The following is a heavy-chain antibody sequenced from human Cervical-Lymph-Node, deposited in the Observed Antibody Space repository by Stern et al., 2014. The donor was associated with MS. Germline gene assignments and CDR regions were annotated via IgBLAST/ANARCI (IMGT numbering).Heavy chain of an antibody. CDR1: GFTFTNYY. CDR3: AENMDV. V-gene: IGHV1-2*02. Sequence: VQLVESGAELKKPGASVQVSCRPSGFTFTNYYIHWLRQAPGKRPEWMGMISPKNGDTNYAPKFQGRVTMTRDTSVDLVSLEVTRLRFDDTAVYYCAENMDVWGQGTTVTVSS. J-gene: IGHJ6*02. CDR2: ISPKNGDT.